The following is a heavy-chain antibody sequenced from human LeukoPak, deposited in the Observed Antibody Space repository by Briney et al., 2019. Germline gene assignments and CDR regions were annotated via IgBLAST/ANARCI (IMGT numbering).Heavy chain of an antibody. J-gene: IGHJ4*02. CDR3: ARGLNVDGSGFDY. Sequence: AASVKVSCKASGYTFTSYDINWVRQATGQGLEWMGWMNPNSGNTGYAQKFQGKVTMTRNTSISTAYMELSSLRSEDTAVYYCARGLNVDGSGFDYWGQGTLVAVSS. V-gene: IGHV1-8*01. CDR1: GYTFTSYD. D-gene: IGHD3-10*01. CDR2: MNPNSGNT.